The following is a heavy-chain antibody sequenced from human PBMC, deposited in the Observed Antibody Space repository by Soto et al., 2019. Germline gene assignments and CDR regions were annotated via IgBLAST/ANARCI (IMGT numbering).Heavy chain of an antibody. D-gene: IGHD6-19*01. Sequence: EVQLLESGGGLVQPGGSLRLSCAASGFTFSSYAMSWVRQAPGKGLEWVSAISGSGGSTYYADSVKGRFTISRDNSKNTLYLQMNSLGAEDTAVYYCAVSPGIAVAFDYWGQGTLVTVSS. CDR1: GFTFSSYA. CDR2: ISGSGGST. CDR3: AVSPGIAVAFDY. J-gene: IGHJ4*02. V-gene: IGHV3-23*01.